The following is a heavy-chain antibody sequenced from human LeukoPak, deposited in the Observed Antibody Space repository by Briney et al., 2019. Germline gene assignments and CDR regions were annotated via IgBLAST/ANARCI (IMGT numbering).Heavy chain of an antibody. J-gene: IGHJ4*02. V-gene: IGHV4-34*01. CDR3: ARRYYYNLGSFPFDF. Sequence: SETLSLTCAVSGGPFSGYFWSWIRQSSGKGLEWIGEIHNSGSTNYNPSLNSRVTISEDTSKNQFYLNLSSVTAADTAVYYCARRYYYNLGSFPFDFWGQGTLVTVSS. CDR2: IHNSGST. D-gene: IGHD3-10*01. CDR1: GGPFSGYF.